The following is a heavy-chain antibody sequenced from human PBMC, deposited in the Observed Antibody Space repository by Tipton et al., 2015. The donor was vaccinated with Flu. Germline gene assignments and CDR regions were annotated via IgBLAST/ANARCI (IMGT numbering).Heavy chain of an antibody. CDR1: GDSVSSNSPA. D-gene: IGHD6-19*01. J-gene: IGHJ3*02. Sequence: GLVKPSQTLSLTCAISGDSVSSNSPAWNWIRQSPSRGLEWLGRTYYRSKWYNDYAVSVKSRITINPDTSKNQLSLQLNSVTPEDAAVYYCARDQGLTPDAFDIWGQGTMVTVSS. CDR3: ARDQGLTPDAFDI. V-gene: IGHV6-1*01. CDR2: TYYRSKWYN.